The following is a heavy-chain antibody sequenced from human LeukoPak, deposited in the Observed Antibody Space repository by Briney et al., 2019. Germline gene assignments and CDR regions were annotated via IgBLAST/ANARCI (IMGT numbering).Heavy chain of an antibody. D-gene: IGHD3-22*01. V-gene: IGHV3-23*01. Sequence: GGSLRLSCAASGFTFSSHAMSWVRQAPGKGLEWVSGISGSGVYTYYADSVKGRLTISRDNSKNTLYLQMNSLRPEDTAVYYCARDGGYYDSSGYYAGSDAFDIWGQGTMVTVSS. CDR2: ISGSGVYT. CDR3: ARDGGYYDSSGYYAGSDAFDI. J-gene: IGHJ3*02. CDR1: GFTFSSHA.